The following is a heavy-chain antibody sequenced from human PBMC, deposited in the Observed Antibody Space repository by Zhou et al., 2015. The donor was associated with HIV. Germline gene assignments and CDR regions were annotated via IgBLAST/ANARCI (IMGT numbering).Heavy chain of an antibody. V-gene: IGHV3-30*19. CDR1: EYTFTTWG. D-gene: IGHD3-16*01. Sequence: HVQLVESGGGVVQPGKSLRLSCAASEYTFTTWGIHWVRQAPGKGLEWVALISSDGNIRYYADSVKGRFTISRDNSKKMIYLQMNSLSTEDTAIYFCASETPPSFWGGYWGQGTLVTVSS. J-gene: IGHJ4*02. CDR3: ASETPPSFWGGY. CDR2: ISSDGNIR.